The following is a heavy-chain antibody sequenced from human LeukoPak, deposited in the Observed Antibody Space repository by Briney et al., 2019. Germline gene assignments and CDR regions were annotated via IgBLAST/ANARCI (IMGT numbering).Heavy chain of an antibody. D-gene: IGHD3-3*01. CDR1: GGSISSGGYS. J-gene: IGHJ4*02. V-gene: IGHV4-30-2*01. CDR2: IYHSGST. CDR3: ARTSPSGVFDH. Sequence: SQTLSLACAVSGGSISSGGYSWSWIRQPPGKGLGWIGYIYHSGSTYYNPSLKSRVTISVDRSKNQFSLKLSSVTAADTAVYYCARTSPSGVFDHWGQGTLVTVSS.